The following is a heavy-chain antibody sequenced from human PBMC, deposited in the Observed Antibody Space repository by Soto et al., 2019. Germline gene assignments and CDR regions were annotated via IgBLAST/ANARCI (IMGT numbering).Heavy chain of an antibody. V-gene: IGHV1-3*05. CDR1: GYTFTSYA. J-gene: IGHJ1*01. Sequence: QVQLVQSGAEEKKPGASVRVSCKASGYTFTSYAMHSVRQAPGQRLEWMGWINAGNGNTKYSQKFQGRVTITRDTSASTAYMELSSLRSEDTAVYYCARGYGAPADYSQHWGQGTLVTVSS. CDR2: INAGNGNT. D-gene: IGHD3-16*01. CDR3: ARGYGAPADYSQH.